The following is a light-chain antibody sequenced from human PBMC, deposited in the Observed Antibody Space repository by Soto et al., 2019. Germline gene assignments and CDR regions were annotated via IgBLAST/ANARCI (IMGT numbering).Light chain of an antibody. CDR3: SSYTSCDGIERVV. CDR2: DVS. V-gene: IGLV2-14*01. CDR1: SSDIGGYNY. Sequence: QSALTQPASASGSPGQSVTISCTGTSSDIGGYNYVSWYQQHPGKAPKLMIYDVSNRPSGVSNRFSGSKSGNTASLTISGLQAEDDADDYCSSYTSCDGIERVVFGGGTKLTVL. J-gene: IGLJ2*01.